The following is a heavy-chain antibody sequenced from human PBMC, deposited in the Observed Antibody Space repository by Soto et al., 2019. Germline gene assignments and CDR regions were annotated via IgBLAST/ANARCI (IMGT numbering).Heavy chain of an antibody. V-gene: IGHV3-23*01. CDR3: AKVFVFTIREGFDY. CDR1: GFTFSSYA. Sequence: EVQLLESGGGLVHPGGSLRLSCAASGFTFSSYAMSWVRQAPGKGLEWVSAITGSGDSTYYADSVKGRFTVSRDNSKNTLYLQMNSLRAEDTAVYYCAKVFVFTIREGFDYWGLGTLVTVSS. D-gene: IGHD3-3*01. J-gene: IGHJ4*02. CDR2: ITGSGDST.